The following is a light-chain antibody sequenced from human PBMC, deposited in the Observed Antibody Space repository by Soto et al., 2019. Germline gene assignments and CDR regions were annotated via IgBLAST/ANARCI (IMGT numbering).Light chain of an antibody. V-gene: IGKV3-11*01. CDR1: QSVSSY. J-gene: IGKJ1*01. CDR2: DAS. CDR3: HQRSNGVVT. Sequence: EIVLTQSPATLSLPPGERATLSCRASQSVSSYLAWYQQKPGQAPRLLIYDASNRATGIPAMFSASGSGTDFPVTFGSLEPEDFAVYYGHQRSNGVVTFGQGVKVEGK.